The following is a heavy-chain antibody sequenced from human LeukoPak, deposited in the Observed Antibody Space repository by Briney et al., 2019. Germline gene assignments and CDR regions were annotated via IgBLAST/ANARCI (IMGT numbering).Heavy chain of an antibody. J-gene: IGHJ6*02. CDR1: GWSFSGYY. V-gene: IGHV4-34*01. Sequence: SETLSLTCAVYGWSFSGYYWSWIRQPPGKGLEWIGEINHSGSTNYNPSLKSRVTISVDTSKNQFSLKLSSVTAADTAVYYCARVGDIVATITLYYYYGMDVWGQGTTVTVSS. CDR3: ARVGDIVATITLYYYYGMDV. CDR2: INHSGST. D-gene: IGHD5-12*01.